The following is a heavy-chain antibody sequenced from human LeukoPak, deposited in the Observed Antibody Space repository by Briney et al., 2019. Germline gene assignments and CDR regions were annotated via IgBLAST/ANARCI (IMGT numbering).Heavy chain of an antibody. V-gene: IGHV4-61*02. CDR2: IYTSGTT. J-gene: IGHJ6*03. CDR1: GGSISRGSYY. Sequence: SETLSLTCVVSGGSISRGSYYWNWIRQPAGKGLEWMGRIYTSGTTNYNPSLKSRVTLSVDTSRNQLSLQLTSVTAADTAVYYCASLLPPRLADYYMDVWGKGTTVTVSS. CDR3: ASLLPPRLADYYMDV. D-gene: IGHD2-21*01.